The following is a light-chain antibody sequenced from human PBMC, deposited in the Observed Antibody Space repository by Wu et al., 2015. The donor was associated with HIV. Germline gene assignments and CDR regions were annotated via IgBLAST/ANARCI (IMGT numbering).Light chain of an antibody. Sequence: DIQMTQSPSSLSASVGDRVTITCRASQGIGNYLAWYQQKPGKAPKMLIYSASTLESGVPSRFSGSGSGTDFTLTISSLQPEDVASYYCQNYHNAPXRSTFGGGPKVE. CDR2: SAS. V-gene: IGKV1-27*01. CDR3: QNYHNAPXRST. J-gene: IGKJ4*02. CDR1: QGIGNY.